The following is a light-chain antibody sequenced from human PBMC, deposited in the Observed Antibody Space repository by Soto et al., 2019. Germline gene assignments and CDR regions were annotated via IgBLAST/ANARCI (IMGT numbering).Light chain of an antibody. Sequence: DIVMTQSPLSLSVTPGEAASISCRCSQSLLHRNGNSYLDWYLQRPGQSPQLVISLASNRASGVPDRFSGSESGTDFTLHISRVEAEDVGVYYCMQALQASFTFGPGTKVDL. V-gene: IGKV2-28*01. CDR2: LAS. J-gene: IGKJ3*01. CDR3: MQALQASFT. CDR1: QSLLHRNGNSY.